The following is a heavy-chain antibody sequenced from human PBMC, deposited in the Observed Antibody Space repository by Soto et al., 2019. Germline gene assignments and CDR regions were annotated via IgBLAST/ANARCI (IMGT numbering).Heavy chain of an antibody. J-gene: IGHJ4*01. CDR2: ISPLGGAN. Sequence: ASVKVSCKASGYTFTSYYIHWVRQAPGQRIEGMGLISPLGGANNYAHKFRGRVTMTRDTSTTTVFMELNSLRSEDMAVYFCARPHVYTYGTHFDYWGHGTLVTVSS. D-gene: IGHD2-8*01. V-gene: IGHV1-46*01. CDR3: ARPHVYTYGTHFDY. CDR1: GYTFTSYY.